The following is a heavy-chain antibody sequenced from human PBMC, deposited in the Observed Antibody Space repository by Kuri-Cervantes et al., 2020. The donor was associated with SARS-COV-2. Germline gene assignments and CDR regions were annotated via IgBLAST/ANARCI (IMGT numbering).Heavy chain of an antibody. CDR3: ARDLVVSSGWDYYMDV. D-gene: IGHD6-19*01. CDR1: GFTFSSYD. V-gene: IGHV3-30*04. J-gene: IGHJ6*03. CDR2: ISYDVSNK. Sequence: GESLKISCAASGFTFSSYDMHWVRQAPGKGLEWVAVISYDVSNKYYAGSLKGRFTISRDNSKNTLYLQMNSLRAEDTAVYYCARDLVVSSGWDYYMDVWGKGTTVTVSS.